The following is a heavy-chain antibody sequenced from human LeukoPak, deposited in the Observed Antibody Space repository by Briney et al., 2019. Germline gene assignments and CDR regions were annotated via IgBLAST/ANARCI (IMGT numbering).Heavy chain of an antibody. Sequence: PGGSLRLSCAASGFIFSSYSMNWVRQAPGKGLEWVSSISGSSSYIYYADSLKGRFTISRDNAKNSLYLQMNSLRAEDTAVYYCARGGKYYDILTGYPGYKDVWGKGTTVTVSS. CDR3: ARGGKYYDILTGYPGYKDV. D-gene: IGHD3-9*01. V-gene: IGHV3-21*01. J-gene: IGHJ6*03. CDR1: GFIFSSYS. CDR2: ISGSSSYI.